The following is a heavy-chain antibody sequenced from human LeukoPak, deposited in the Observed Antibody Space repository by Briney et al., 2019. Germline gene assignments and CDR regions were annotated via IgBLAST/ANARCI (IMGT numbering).Heavy chain of an antibody. CDR3: ARVFVRYSSSWYGARLYYFDY. J-gene: IGHJ4*02. V-gene: IGHV3-21*01. CDR1: GFTFSSYS. Sequence: PGGSLRLSCAASGFTFSSYSMNWVRQAPGKGLEWVSSISSSSSYIYYADSVKGRFTISRDNAKNSLYLQMNSLRAEDTAVYYCARVFVRYSSSWYGARLYYFDYWGQGTLVTVSS. D-gene: IGHD6-13*01. CDR2: ISSSSSYI.